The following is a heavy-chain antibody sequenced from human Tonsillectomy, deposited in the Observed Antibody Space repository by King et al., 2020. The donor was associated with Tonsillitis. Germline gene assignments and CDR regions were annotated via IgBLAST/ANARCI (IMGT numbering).Heavy chain of an antibody. D-gene: IGHD2-21*01. CDR1: GFTFSSYG. J-gene: IGHJ5*02. CDR3: ASDPGYGSSLWYNWFDP. CDR2: ISYDGSNK. Sequence: VQLVESGGGVVQPGRSLRLSCAASGFTFSSYGMHWVRQAPGKGLEWVTIISYDGSNKYYADSVKGRFTISRDNSKNTLYLQMNSLRAEDTAVYYCASDPGYGSSLWYNWFDPWGQGTLVTVSS. V-gene: IGHV3-30*03.